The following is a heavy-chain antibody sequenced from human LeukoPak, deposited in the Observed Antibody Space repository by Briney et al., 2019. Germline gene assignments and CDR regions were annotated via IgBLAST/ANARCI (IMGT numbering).Heavy chain of an antibody. CDR2: ISSNGGTT. CDR3: TRGSGSYYLRPQVKPFWDY. J-gene: IGHJ4*02. Sequence: GGSLRLSCVASGITFTNYAMGWVRQSPGKGLEWVSTISSNGGTTFYADSVKSRFTISRDSSKNTLFLQMNSLRAEDTAVYYCTRGSGSYYLRPQVKPFWDYWGQGTLVTVSS. CDR1: GITFTNYA. D-gene: IGHD3-10*01. V-gene: IGHV3-23*01.